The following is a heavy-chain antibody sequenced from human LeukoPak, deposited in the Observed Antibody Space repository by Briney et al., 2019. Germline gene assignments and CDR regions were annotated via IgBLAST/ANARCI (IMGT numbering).Heavy chain of an antibody. CDR2: IIPILGIA. CDR3: ARDFWGGTNCFDY. Sequence: SVKVSCKASGGTFSSYTISWVRQAPGQGLEWMGRIIPILGIANYAQKFQGRVTITADKSTSTAYMELSSLRSEDTAVYYCARDFWGGTNCFDYWGQGTLVTVSS. J-gene: IGHJ4*02. CDR1: GGTFSSYT. V-gene: IGHV1-69*04. D-gene: IGHD3-16*01.